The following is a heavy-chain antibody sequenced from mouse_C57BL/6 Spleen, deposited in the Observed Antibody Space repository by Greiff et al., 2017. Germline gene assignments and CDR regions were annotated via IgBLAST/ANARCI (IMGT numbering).Heavy chain of an antibody. CDR2: IYPNSGST. D-gene: IGHD3-1*01. V-gene: IGHV1-64*01. CDR1: GYTFTSYW. J-gene: IGHJ2*01. Sequence: QVQLQQPGAELVKPGASVNLSCKASGYTFTSYWIHWVKQRPGQALEWIGMIYPNSGSTNYNEKFKSKATLTVDKSSSTAYMQLSSLTSEDSAIYYSAGGTEVDYWGQGTTLTVSS. CDR3: AGGTEVDY.